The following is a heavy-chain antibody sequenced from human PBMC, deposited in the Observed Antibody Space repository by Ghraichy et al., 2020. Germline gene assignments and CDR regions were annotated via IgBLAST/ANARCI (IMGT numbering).Heavy chain of an antibody. CDR1: GFTFPTES. Sequence: RGSLRLSCAASGFTFPTESLNWVRQAPGKGLEWVSNIRSDGTETYADSVKGRFITSRDNEKNSLSLQMNSLKDEDTAVYYCVRDSDFAFDIWGQGTVVTVSS. CDR2: IRSDGTE. D-gene: IGHD3-3*01. V-gene: IGHV3-48*02. J-gene: IGHJ3*02. CDR3: VRDSDFAFDI.